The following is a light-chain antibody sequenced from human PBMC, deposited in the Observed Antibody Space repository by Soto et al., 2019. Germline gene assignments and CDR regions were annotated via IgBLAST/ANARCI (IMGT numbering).Light chain of an antibody. Sequence: QSVLIQPPSASGTPGQRVTISCSGSSSNIGRNSVNWYQQLPGTAPRLVIYVNNQRPSGVSARFSGSRSGTTASLAISGLQAEDEADYYCAVWDDSLSVVFGGGTKLTVL. CDR1: SSNIGRNS. CDR3: AVWDDSLSVV. J-gene: IGLJ2*01. CDR2: VNN. V-gene: IGLV1-44*01.